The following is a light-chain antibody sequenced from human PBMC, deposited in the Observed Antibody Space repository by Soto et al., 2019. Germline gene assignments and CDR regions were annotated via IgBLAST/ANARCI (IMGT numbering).Light chain of an antibody. V-gene: IGKV3-15*01. J-gene: IGKJ4*01. Sequence: EVVITQSPATLSVSLGDRATLSCRTSQSVSSNLAWYQQKPGQAPRLLIYGPSTRATGIPARFSGSGSGTKFTLTISSLQSEDFAVYSCQQYNNWPLTVGGGTKVDIK. CDR3: QQYNNWPLT. CDR1: QSVSSN. CDR2: GPS.